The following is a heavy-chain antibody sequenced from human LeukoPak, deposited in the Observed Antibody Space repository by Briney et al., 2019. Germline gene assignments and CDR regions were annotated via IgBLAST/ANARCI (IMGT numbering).Heavy chain of an antibody. CDR3: ARRNWGSSSWYDRYVDY. CDR2: ISSSSSTI. V-gene: IGHV3-48*04. D-gene: IGHD6-13*01. Sequence: PGGSLRLSCAASGFTFSSYSMNWVRQAPGKGLEWVSYISSSSSTIYYADSVKGRFTISRDNAKNSLYLQMNSLRAEDTAVYYCARRNWGSSSWYDRYVDYWGQGTLVTVSS. J-gene: IGHJ4*02. CDR1: GFTFSSYS.